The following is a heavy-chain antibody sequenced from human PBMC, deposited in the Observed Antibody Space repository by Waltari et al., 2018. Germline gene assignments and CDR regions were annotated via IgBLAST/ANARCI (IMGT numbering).Heavy chain of an antibody. V-gene: IGHV1-69*06. CDR2: IIPIFGTA. D-gene: IGHD3-16*01. Sequence: QVQLVQSGAEVRKPGASVKVSCETSGYTFSGYYVNWVRQAPGQGLEWRGGIIPIFGTANYAQKFQGRVTITRNTSISTAYMELSSLRSEDTAVYYCARDLGIWGQGTMVTVSS. J-gene: IGHJ3*02. CDR1: GYTFSGYY. CDR3: ARDLGI.